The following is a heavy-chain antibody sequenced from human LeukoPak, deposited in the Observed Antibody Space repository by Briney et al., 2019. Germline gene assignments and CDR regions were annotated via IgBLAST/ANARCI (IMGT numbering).Heavy chain of an antibody. CDR2: ISSSSSYI. Sequence: PGRSLRLSCAASGFTFSSYSMNWVRQAPGKGLEWVSSISSSSSYIYYADSVKGRFNISRDNANNSLYLQMNSLRAEDTAVYYCAREGGIMSYWGQGTLVTVSS. J-gene: IGHJ4*02. CDR3: AREGGIMSY. D-gene: IGHD3-16*01. CDR1: GFTFSSYS. V-gene: IGHV3-21*01.